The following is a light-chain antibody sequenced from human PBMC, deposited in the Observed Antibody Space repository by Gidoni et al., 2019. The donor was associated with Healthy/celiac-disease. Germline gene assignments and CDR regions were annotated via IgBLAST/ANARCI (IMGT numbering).Light chain of an antibody. Sequence: QSVLTQPPSPSGTPGQGVTISCSGSSSNIVSTTVNWYQQLPGTPPKLLIYSNNQRPSGVPDPFSGSKSRPSAYRAFSGLQDEDEACYYCAAWDDSLNGWVFGGGTKLTVL. CDR2: SNN. CDR3: AAWDDSLNGWV. V-gene: IGLV1-44*01. CDR1: SSNIVSTT. J-gene: IGLJ3*02.